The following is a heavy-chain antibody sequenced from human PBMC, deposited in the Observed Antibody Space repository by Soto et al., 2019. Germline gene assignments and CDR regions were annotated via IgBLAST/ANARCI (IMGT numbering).Heavy chain of an antibody. CDR1: GYTFTSYD. J-gene: IGHJ5*02. CDR3: ARGSGYDLGTFQGGWFDP. D-gene: IGHD5-12*01. V-gene: IGHV1-8*01. CDR2: MNPNSGNT. Sequence: GASVKVSCKASGYTFTSYDINWVRQATGQGLEWMGWMNPNSGNTGYAQKFQGRVTMTRNTSISTAYMELSSLRSEDTAVYYCARGSGYDLGTFQGGWFDPWGQGTLVTVSS.